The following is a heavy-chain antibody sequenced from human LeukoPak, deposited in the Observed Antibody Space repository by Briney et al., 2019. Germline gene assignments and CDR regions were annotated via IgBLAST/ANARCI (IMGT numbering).Heavy chain of an antibody. V-gene: IGHV3-23*01. CDR3: AKGLVVNDNYFDN. CDR1: GFSLRTCA. CDR2: IGGSDDTT. Sequence: PGESLRLSCAASGFSLRTCAMNWVRQVPGKGLEWVSSIGGSDDTTYYADSVKGRFTISSDYSRNTVSLQMNSLRAEDTAIYFCAKGLVVNDNYFDNWGQGTLVTVSS. D-gene: IGHD2-15*01. J-gene: IGHJ4*02.